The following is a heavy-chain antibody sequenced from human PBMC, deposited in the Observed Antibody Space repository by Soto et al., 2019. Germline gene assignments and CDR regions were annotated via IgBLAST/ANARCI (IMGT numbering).Heavy chain of an antibody. Sequence: SVKVSCKASGGTFSSYAISWVRQAPGQGLEWMGGIIPIFGTADYAQKFQGRVTITADESTSTAYMELSSLRSEDTAVYYCARHPGRPYYYYGMDVWGQGTTVTVSS. D-gene: IGHD2-15*01. V-gene: IGHV1-69*13. J-gene: IGHJ6*02. CDR2: IIPIFGTA. CDR1: GGTFSSYA. CDR3: ARHPGRPYYYYGMDV.